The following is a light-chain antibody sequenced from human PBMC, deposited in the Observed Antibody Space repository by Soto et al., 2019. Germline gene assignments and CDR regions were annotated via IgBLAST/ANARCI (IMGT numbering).Light chain of an antibody. CDR3: SSYTSSSTSLYV. Sequence: QSVLTQPPSVSGSPGQSVTISCTGTSSDVGSYNRVSWYQQPPGTAPKLMIYEVSNRPSGVPDRFSGSKSGNTASLTISGPQAEDDADYYCSSYTSSSTSLYVFGTGTKVTVL. V-gene: IGLV2-18*02. CDR2: EVS. CDR1: SSDVGSYNR. J-gene: IGLJ1*01.